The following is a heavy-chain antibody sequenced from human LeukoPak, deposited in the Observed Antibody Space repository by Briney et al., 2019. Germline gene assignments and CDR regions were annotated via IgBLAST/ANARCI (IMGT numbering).Heavy chain of an antibody. CDR1: GYSISSGYY. Sequence: SETLSLTCTVSGYSISSGYYWGWIRQPPGKGLEWIGSIHQSGNTFYNPSLKSRVTISVDTSKNQFSLKLSSVTAADTAVYYCATRGYRRVVADYWGQGTLVTVSS. V-gene: IGHV4-38-2*02. J-gene: IGHJ4*02. D-gene: IGHD3-22*01. CDR3: ATRGYRRVVADY. CDR2: IHQSGNT.